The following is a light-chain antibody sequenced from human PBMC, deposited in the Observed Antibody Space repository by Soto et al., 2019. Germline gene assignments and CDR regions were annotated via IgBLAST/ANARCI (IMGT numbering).Light chain of an antibody. J-gene: IGKJ1*01. Sequence: EIVLAQSPGTLSLSPGERATLSCRASQSVSATSLAWYQQTPGQAPRLLIYGASSRATGIPDRFGGSGSGTDFTLTISRLEPEDFAVYYCQQYGSSGTFGQGTKVDIK. CDR1: QSVSATS. CDR2: GAS. V-gene: IGKV3-20*01. CDR3: QQYGSSGT.